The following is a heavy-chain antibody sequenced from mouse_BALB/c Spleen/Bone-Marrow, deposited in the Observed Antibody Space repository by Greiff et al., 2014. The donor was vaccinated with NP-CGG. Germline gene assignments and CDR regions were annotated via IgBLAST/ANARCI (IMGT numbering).Heavy chain of an antibody. Sequence: VHVKQSGPELVKPGASVKVSCKASGYSFTDYNMYWVKQSHGKSLEWIGYIDPYNGGNTYNQKFKGNATLTVDKSSSTAFMHLNSLTSEDSAVYYCARGDDYLYYAMDYWGQGTSVTVSS. CDR3: ARGDDYLYYAMDY. CDR1: GYSFTDYN. CDR2: IDPYNGGN. D-gene: IGHD2-4*01. V-gene: IGHV1S135*01. J-gene: IGHJ4*01.